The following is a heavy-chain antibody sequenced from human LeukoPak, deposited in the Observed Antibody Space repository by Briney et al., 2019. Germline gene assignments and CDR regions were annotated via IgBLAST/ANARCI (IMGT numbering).Heavy chain of an antibody. CDR2: ISGSGGTP. CDR3: AKGGDLITYFDY. D-gene: IGHD3-16*01. V-gene: IGHV3-23*01. Sequence: GGSLRLSCAASGFTFSTYAMNWVAQAPGKGLEWVSTISGSGGTPHYADSVKGRFTISRDNSKNTLHLQMNSLRAEDTAVYYCAKGGDLITYFDYWGQGTLVTVSS. CDR1: GFTFSTYA. J-gene: IGHJ4*02.